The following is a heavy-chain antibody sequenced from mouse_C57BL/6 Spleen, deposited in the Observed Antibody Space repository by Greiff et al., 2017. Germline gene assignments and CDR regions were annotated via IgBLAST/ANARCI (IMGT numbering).Heavy chain of an antibody. Sequence: QVQLQQSGAELMKPGASVKLSCKATGYTFTGYWIEWVKQRPGHGLEWIGEILPGSGSTNYNEKFKGKATFTADTSSNTAYMQLSSLTTEDSAIYYCARGGYYDYDGDYYAMDYWGQGTSVTVSS. CDR1: GYTFTGYW. CDR3: ARGGYYDYDGDYYAMDY. CDR2: ILPGSGST. V-gene: IGHV1-9*01. J-gene: IGHJ4*01. D-gene: IGHD2-4*01.